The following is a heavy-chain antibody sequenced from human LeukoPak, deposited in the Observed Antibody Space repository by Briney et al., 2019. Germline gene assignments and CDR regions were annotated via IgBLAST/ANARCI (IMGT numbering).Heavy chain of an antibody. V-gene: IGHV4-39*07. CDR1: GGSISSSSYY. CDR2: IYYSGST. J-gene: IGHJ4*02. CDR3: ARESSSEVTNPLDY. Sequence: SETLSLTCTVSGGSISSSSYYWGWIRQPPGKGLEWIGSIYYSGSTYYNPSLKSRVTISVDTSKNQFSLKLSSVTAADTAVYYCARESSSEVTNPLDYWGQGTLVTVSS. D-gene: IGHD2-2*01.